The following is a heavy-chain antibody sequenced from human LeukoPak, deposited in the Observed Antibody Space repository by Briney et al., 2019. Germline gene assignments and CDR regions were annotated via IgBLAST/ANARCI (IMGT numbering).Heavy chain of an antibody. V-gene: IGHV3-30-3*01. D-gene: IGHD4-17*01. J-gene: IGHJ4*02. CDR2: ISYDGSNK. CDR1: GFTFSSYA. CDR3: ARDVGDYDEGDYFDY. Sequence: GGSLRLSCAASGFTFSSYAMHWVRQAPGKGLEWVAVISYDGSNKYYADSVKGRFTISGDNSKNTLYLQMNSLRAEDTAVYYCARDVGDYDEGDYFDYWGQGTLVTVSS.